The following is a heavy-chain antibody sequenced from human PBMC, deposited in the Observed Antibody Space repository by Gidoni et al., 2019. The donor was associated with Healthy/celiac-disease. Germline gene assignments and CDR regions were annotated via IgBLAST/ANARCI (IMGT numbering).Heavy chain of an antibody. CDR2: ISYEGSNK. J-gene: IGHJ6*02. Sequence: QEQLVASGGVVVQPGRSLRLTCAASEFPFSSYAMHWVRQAPSKGREWVVVISYEGSNKYYADSGKGRFTISRDNSKNTLYLQMNSLRAEDTAVYYCARERADYYYYGMDVWGQGTTVTVSS. CDR3: ARERADYYYYGMDV. CDR1: EFPFSSYA. V-gene: IGHV3-30*04.